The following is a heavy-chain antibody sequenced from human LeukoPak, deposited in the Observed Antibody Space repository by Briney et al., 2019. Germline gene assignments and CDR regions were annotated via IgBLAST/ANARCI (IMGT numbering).Heavy chain of an antibody. V-gene: IGHV3-48*01. CDR2: ISSSGGTM. J-gene: IGHJ5*02. Sequence: GGSLRLSCAVSGFTFSTYSMNWVRQAPGKGMGWVSYISSSGGTMYYADSVKGRFTISRDNAKNSLYLQMNRLGVEDTAVYYCARDKRSVNWFDPWGLGTLVTVSS. CDR3: ARDKRSVNWFDP. D-gene: IGHD4-17*01. CDR1: GFTFSTYS.